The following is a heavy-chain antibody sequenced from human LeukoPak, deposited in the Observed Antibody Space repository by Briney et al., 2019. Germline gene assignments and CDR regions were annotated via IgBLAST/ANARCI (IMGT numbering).Heavy chain of an antibody. V-gene: IGHV4-59*01. CDR3: ARGKKTYNWFDP. CDR2: IYYSGST. D-gene: IGHD3-10*01. Sequence: SETLSLTCTVSGGSISSYYWSWIRQPPGKGLEWIGYIYYSGSTNYNPSLKSRATISVDTSKNQFSLKLSSVTAADTAVYYCARGKKTYNWFDPWGQGTLVTVSS. CDR1: GGSISSYY. J-gene: IGHJ5*02.